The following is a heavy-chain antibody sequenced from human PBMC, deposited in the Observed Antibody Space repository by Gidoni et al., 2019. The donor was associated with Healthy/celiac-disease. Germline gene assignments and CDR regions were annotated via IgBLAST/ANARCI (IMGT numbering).Heavy chain of an antibody. Sequence: EVQLVESGGGLVQPGGSLRLSCAASGFTFSSYEMNWVRQAPGKGLEWVSYISSSGSTIYYADSVKGRFTISRDNAKNSLYLQMNSLRAEDTAVYYCARDQMLDGGSGWYFVDYYGMDVWGQGTTVTVSS. CDR1: GFTFSSYE. CDR3: ARDQMLDGGSGWYFVDYYGMDV. D-gene: IGHD6-19*01. CDR2: ISSSGSTI. V-gene: IGHV3-48*03. J-gene: IGHJ6*02.